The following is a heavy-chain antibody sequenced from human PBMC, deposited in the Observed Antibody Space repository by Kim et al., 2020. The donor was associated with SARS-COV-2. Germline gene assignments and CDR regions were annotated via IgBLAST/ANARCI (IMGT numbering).Heavy chain of an antibody. D-gene: IGHD1-1*01. Sequence: SADFAKGRFTISRENAKTSLYLQRNGLRAEDTAVYYCARAERNSAFDIWGQGTMVTVSS. V-gene: IGHV3-11*01. J-gene: IGHJ3*02. CDR3: ARAERNSAFDI.